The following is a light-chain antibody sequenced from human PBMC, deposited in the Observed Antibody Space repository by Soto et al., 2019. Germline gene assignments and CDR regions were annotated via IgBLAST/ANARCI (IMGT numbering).Light chain of an antibody. V-gene: IGKV1D-13*01. CDR2: DAS. CDR3: QQFNNYPHT. Sequence: AIQLTQSPSSLSASVGDRVTITCRASRGISSALAWYQQKPGKAPKLLIYDASSLESGVPSRFSGSGSGTDFTLTISSLQTEDFATYYCQQFNNYPHTFGQGTKVEIK. CDR1: RGISSA. J-gene: IGKJ1*01.